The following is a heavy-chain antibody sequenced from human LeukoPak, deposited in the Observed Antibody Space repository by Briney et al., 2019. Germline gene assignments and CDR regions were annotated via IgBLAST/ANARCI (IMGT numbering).Heavy chain of an antibody. CDR2: IYGGGTT. Sequence: AGGSLRLSCVASGLTVSNNYMSWVHQAPGKGLEWVSLIYGGGTTYYADSVKGRFTISSDSSKNTVYLQMNSLRAEDTAVYYCARGPNYGDYGGQWGQGTLVTVSS. D-gene: IGHD4-17*01. CDR1: GLTVSNNY. V-gene: IGHV3-53*01. CDR3: ARGPNYGDYGGQ. J-gene: IGHJ4*02.